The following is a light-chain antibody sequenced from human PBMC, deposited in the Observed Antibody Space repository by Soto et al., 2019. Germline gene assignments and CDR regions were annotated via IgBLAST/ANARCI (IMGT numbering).Light chain of an antibody. V-gene: IGKV1-5*01. CDR2: DAS. CDR1: QSISSW. J-gene: IGKJ1*01. Sequence: DIQMTQSPSTLSASVGDRVTITCRASQSISSWLAWYQQKPGKAPKLLIYDASSLESGVPSRVSGSGSGTEFTLTIISLQPDDFATYYCQQYNSFTWTFGQGKKVEIK. CDR3: QQYNSFTWT.